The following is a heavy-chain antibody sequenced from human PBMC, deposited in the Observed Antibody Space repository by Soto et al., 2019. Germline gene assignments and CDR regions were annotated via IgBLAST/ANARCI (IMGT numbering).Heavy chain of an antibody. CDR1: GFTFSSYA. J-gene: IGHJ5*02. Sequence: GGSLRLSCAASGFTFSSYAMHWVRQAPGKGLEWVAVISYDGSNKYYADSVKGRFTISRDNSKNTLYLQMNSLRAEDTAVYYCAREACSSTSCPGNWFDPWGQGTLVTVSS. D-gene: IGHD2-2*01. CDR2: ISYDGSNK. CDR3: AREACSSTSCPGNWFDP. V-gene: IGHV3-30-3*01.